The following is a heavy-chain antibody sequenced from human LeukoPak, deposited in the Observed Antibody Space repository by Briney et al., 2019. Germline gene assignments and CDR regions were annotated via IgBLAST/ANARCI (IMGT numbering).Heavy chain of an antibody. Sequence: GGSLRLPCAPSGLTLNSYTMHWPPHAPEKALESVSAISTNGDSTYYVNSVKDRFTISRDYSKNSLHLQMGSLRAEDQAVYYCAREFDGGFDPWGEGTLVTVSS. V-gene: IGHV3-64*01. CDR3: AREFDGGFDP. CDR1: GLTLNSYT. D-gene: IGHD3-16*01. CDR2: ISTNGDST. J-gene: IGHJ5*02.